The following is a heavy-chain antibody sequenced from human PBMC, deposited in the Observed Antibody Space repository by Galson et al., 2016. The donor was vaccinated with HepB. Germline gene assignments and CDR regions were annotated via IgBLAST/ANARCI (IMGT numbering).Heavy chain of an antibody. CDR2: ITPDNGNP. J-gene: IGHJ6*02. CDR1: GYTFSSYP. D-gene: IGHD5-24*01. Sequence: SVTVSCKASGYTFSSYPIHWVRQAPGQGLEWMGIITPDNGNPVYAQKFQGSVTMTSDTSTSTVYLEVSRLRSEHTAVYYCARNKERWVQYNYYFGMDVWGQGTTVTVSS. V-gene: IGHV1-46*01. CDR3: ARNKERWVQYNYYFGMDV.